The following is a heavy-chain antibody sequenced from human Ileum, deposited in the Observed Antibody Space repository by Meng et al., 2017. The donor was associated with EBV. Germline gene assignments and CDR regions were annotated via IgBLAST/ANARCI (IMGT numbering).Heavy chain of an antibody. CDR1: GGSISSSNYY. CDR3: ARGQKGYFDL. Sequence: QLQLQESGPGLVKPSQTLSLTCTVSGGSISSSNYYWSWIRQPLGKGLEWSGHIYNSGSTYYNPSLKSRITISVDTSKNQFSLKLSSVTAADTAVYYCARGQKGYFDLWGRGTLVTVSS. CDR2: IYNSGST. J-gene: IGHJ2*01. V-gene: IGHV4-30-4*01.